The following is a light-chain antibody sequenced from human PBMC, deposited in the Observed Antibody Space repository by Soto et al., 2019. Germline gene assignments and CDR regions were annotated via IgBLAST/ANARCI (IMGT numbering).Light chain of an antibody. J-gene: IGKJ1*01. CDR3: QQRSHWPVT. V-gene: IGKV3-11*01. CDR2: DAS. Sequence: EIVLTQSPATLSLSPGERATLSCRASQSVSSYIAWYQQKPGQAPRLLIYDASSRATGIPARFSGSGSGTDFTLTISSLEPEDFAVYYCQQRSHWPVTFGQGTKVEIK. CDR1: QSVSSY.